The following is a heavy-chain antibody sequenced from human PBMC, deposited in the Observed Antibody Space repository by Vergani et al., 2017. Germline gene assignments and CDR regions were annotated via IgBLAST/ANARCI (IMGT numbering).Heavy chain of an antibody. CDR3: ARDQESGYYDSSED. CDR1: GDRFSGYA. CDR2: IIPIFGTT. V-gene: IGHV1-69*14. J-gene: IGHJ4*02. D-gene: IGHD3-22*01. Sequence: QVHLVQSGAEVKKPWSSVKVSCQASGDRFSGYAFNWVRQSPGQGLEWMGGIIPIFGTTNYAQKFQGRVTITADKSTSTAYMELSSLRSEDTAVYYCARDQESGYYDSSEDWGQGTLVTVSS.